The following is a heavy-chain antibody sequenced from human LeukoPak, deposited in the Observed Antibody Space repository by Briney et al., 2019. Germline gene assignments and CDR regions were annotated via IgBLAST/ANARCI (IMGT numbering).Heavy chain of an antibody. J-gene: IGHJ3*02. CDR1: GYTFTSYY. D-gene: IGHD3-22*01. CDR3: ARAGRIVRDAFDI. Sequence: ASVKVSCKASGYTFTSYYMHWVRQAPGQGLEWMGIINPSGGSTSYAQKFQGRVTMTRDTSTSTVYMELSSLRSEDTAVYYRARAGRIVRDAFDIWGQGTTVTVSS. CDR2: INPSGGST. V-gene: IGHV1-46*01.